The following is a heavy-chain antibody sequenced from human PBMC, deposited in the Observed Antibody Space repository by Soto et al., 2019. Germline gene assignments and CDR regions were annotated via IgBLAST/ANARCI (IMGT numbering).Heavy chain of an antibody. CDR3: ARVLFTRNYYYYGMDV. V-gene: IGHV4-31*02. CDR2: IYYSGST. D-gene: IGHD3-16*01. Sequence: SETLSLTCTVSGGSISSGGYYWSWIRQHPGKGLEWIGYIYYSGSTYYNPSLKSRVTISVDTSKNQFSLKLSSVTAADTAVYYCARVLFTRNYYYYGMDVWGQGTTVTVS. CDR1: GGSISSGGYY. J-gene: IGHJ6*02.